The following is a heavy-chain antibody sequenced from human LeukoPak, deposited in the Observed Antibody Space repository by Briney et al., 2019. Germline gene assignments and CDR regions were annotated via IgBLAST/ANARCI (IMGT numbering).Heavy chain of an antibody. CDR2: INPSGGYT. Sequence: ASVKVSCKASGYTFTGYYMHWVRQAPGQGLEWVGIINPSGGYTIYAQKFQGRVTVTRDTSTSTVYMELSSLRSEDTAMYYCARDLTQTVTKPNYWGQGTLVTVSS. CDR3: ARDLTQTVTKPNY. V-gene: IGHV1-46*01. J-gene: IGHJ4*02. CDR1: GYTFTGYY. D-gene: IGHD4-17*01.